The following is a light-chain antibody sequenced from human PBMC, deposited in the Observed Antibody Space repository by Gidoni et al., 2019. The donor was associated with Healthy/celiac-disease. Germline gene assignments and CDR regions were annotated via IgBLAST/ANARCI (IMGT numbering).Light chain of an antibody. CDR3: GTWDSSLSAGFVV. V-gene: IGLV1-51*01. Sequence: QSVLTQPPSVSAAPGQKVTISCSGSSSNIGNNYVSWYQQLPGTAPKLLISDNNKRPSGIPDRFSGSKSGTSATLGITGLQTGDEADYYCGTWDSSLSAGFVVFGGGTKLTVL. CDR1: SSNIGNNY. CDR2: DNN. J-gene: IGLJ2*01.